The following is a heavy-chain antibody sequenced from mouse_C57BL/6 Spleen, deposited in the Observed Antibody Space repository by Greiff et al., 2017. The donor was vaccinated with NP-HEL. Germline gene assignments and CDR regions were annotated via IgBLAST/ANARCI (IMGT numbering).Heavy chain of an antibody. Sequence: VQLQQSGAELVKPGASVKLSCKASGYTFTSYWMHWVKQRPGQGLEWIGMIHPNSGSTNYNEKFKSKATLTVDKSSSTAYMQLSSLTSEDSAVYYCAALPAHDVAMDYWGQGTSVTVSS. CDR3: AALPAHDVAMDY. V-gene: IGHV1-64*01. CDR1: GYTFTSYW. J-gene: IGHJ4*01. D-gene: IGHD2-10*01. CDR2: IHPNSGST.